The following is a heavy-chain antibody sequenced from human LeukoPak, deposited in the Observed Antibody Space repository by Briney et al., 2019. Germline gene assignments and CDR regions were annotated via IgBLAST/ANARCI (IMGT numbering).Heavy chain of an antibody. V-gene: IGHV1-2*02. D-gene: IGHD5-18*01. Sequence: ASVKVSCKASGYTFTGYYMHWVRQAPGQGLEWMGWINPNSGGTNYAQKFQGRVTMTRDTSISTAHMELSRLRSDDTAVYYCARGRGYSYGYEYYFDYWGQGTLVTVSS. CDR2: INPNSGGT. CDR3: ARGRGYSYGYEYYFDY. CDR1: GYTFTGYY. J-gene: IGHJ4*02.